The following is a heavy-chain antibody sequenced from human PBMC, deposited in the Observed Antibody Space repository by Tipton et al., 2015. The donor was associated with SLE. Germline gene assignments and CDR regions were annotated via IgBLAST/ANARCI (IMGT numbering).Heavy chain of an antibody. D-gene: IGHD2-21*02. CDR1: GVTISSNF. CDR3: ARARVVTAIGIFDY. Sequence: SLRLSCAASGVTISSNFMSWVRQAPGKGLEWVSVFFGADSTYYADSVKGRFIVSRDSSKNTLYLQMNSLRAEDTAVYYCARARVVTAIGIFDYWGQGTLVTVSS. J-gene: IGHJ4*02. CDR2: FFGADST. V-gene: IGHV3-66*01.